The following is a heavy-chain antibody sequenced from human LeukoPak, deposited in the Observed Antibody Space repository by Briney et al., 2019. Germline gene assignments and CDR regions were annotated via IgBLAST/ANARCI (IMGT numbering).Heavy chain of an antibody. J-gene: IGHJ3*02. CDR3: AREDIVVVVAATPTDAFDI. Sequence: SETLSLTCTVSGGSVSSGSYYWCWIRQPAGKGLEWIGYIYYSGSTNYNPSLKSRVTISVDTSKNQFSLKLSSVTAADTAVYYCAREDIVVVVAATPTDAFDIWGQGTMVTVSS. CDR2: IYYSGST. V-gene: IGHV4-61*10. D-gene: IGHD2-15*01. CDR1: GGSVSSGSYY.